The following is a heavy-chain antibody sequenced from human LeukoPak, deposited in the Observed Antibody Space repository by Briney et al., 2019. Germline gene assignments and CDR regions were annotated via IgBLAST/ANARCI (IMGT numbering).Heavy chain of an antibody. J-gene: IGHJ6*03. CDR1: GGSISSFY. CDR3: ARVSWFPGTSYYYMDV. D-gene: IGHD1-1*01. V-gene: IGHV4-59*01. CDR2: IYYSGTT. Sequence: SETLSLTCTVSGGSISSFYWGWIRQPPGKGLEWIGYIYYSGTTNHNPSLKSRVTISVDTSKNQFPLKLTSVTAADTAVYYCARVSWFPGTSYYYMDVWGKGTTVTVSS.